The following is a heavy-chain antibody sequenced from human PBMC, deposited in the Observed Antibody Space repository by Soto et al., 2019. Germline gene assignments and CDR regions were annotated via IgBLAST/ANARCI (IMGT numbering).Heavy chain of an antibody. D-gene: IGHD3-10*01. CDR3: ARDRITMVRGTYYYYGMDV. CDR1: GGTFSSYA. V-gene: IGHV1-69*13. J-gene: IGHJ6*02. Sequence: GASLKVSCKASGGTFSSYAISWVRQAPGQGLEWMGGIIPIFGTANYAQKFQGRVTITADESTSTAYMELSSLRSEDTAVYYCARDRITMVRGTYYYYGMDVWGQGTTVTVSS. CDR2: IIPIFGTA.